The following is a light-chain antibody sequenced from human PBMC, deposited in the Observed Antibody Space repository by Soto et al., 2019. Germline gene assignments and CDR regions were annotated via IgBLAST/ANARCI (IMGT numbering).Light chain of an antibody. V-gene: IGKV1-5*01. CDR3: QQYKGYSRT. J-gene: IGKJ1*01. Sequence: DIQMTQSPSTLSASVGDRVTITCRASQSISDSLAWYQQKPGKAPYLLISDASNLERGVPLRFSCSGSGTEFTLTISSMHPDDFATYYCQQYKGYSRTFGQGTTVEIK. CDR2: DAS. CDR1: QSISDS.